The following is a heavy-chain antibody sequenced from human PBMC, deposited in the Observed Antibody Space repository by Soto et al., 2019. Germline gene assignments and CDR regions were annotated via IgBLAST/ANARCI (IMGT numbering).Heavy chain of an antibody. CDR3: AKNGHPPYYYYGMDV. CDR1: GYSFTTLG. D-gene: IGHD2-8*01. Sequence: AQVKVYCKASGYSFTTLGISWVRQAPGQGLEWMGWISGYNGDTNNAQKFQDRVTMTIDRSTTTAYLELRSLTSDDTAVYYCAKNGHPPYYYYGMDVWG. J-gene: IGHJ6*02. CDR2: ISGYNGDT. V-gene: IGHV1-18*01.